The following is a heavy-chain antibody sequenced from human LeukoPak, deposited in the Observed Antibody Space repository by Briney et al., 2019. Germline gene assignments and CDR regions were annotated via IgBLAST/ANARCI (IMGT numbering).Heavy chain of an antibody. Sequence: ASVKVSCKASGYTFTGYYMHWVRQAPGQGREWMGWINPNSGGTNYAQKFQGRVTMTRDTSISTAHMERSRLRSDDTAVYYCARVDVGANFDYWGQGTLVTVSS. D-gene: IGHD1-26*01. CDR3: ARVDVGANFDY. CDR2: INPNSGGT. V-gene: IGHV1-2*02. J-gene: IGHJ4*02. CDR1: GYTFTGYY.